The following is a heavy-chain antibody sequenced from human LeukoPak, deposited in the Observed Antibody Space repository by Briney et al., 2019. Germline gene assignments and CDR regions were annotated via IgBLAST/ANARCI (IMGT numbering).Heavy chain of an antibody. V-gene: IGHV4-61*01. J-gene: IGHJ4*02. D-gene: IGHD6-19*01. CDR2: IYYSGST. CDR1: GGSVSSGSYY. CDR3: ARVRDSSGWYGGDY. Sequence: SETLSLTCTVSGGSVSSGSYYWSCIRQPPGKGLEWIGYIYYSGSTNYNPSLKSRVTISVDTSKNQFSLKLSSVTAADTAVYYCARVRDSSGWYGGDYWGQGTLVTVSS.